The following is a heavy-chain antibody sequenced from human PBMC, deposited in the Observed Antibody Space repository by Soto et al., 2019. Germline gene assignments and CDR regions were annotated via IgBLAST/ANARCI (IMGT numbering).Heavy chain of an antibody. CDR2: IIPIFGTA. V-gene: IGHV1-69*12. CDR1: GGTFSSYA. CDR3: ARDGYYYDSSGYYYDFDY. D-gene: IGHD3-22*01. J-gene: IGHJ4*02. Sequence: QVQLVQSGAEVKNPGSSVKVSCKASGGTFSSYAISWVRQAPGQGLEWMGGIIPIFGTANYAQKFQGRVTISADQYTSTAYMELSSLRSEDTAVYYCARDGYYYDSSGYYYDFDYWGQGTLVTVSS.